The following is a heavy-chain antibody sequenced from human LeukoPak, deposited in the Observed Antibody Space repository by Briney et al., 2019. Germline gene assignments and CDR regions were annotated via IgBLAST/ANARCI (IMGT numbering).Heavy chain of an antibody. V-gene: IGHV1-3*01. J-gene: IGHJ4*02. CDR3: ASKSLDYGDYVR. D-gene: IGHD4-17*01. Sequence: ASVKVSCKASGYTFTSYAMHWVRQAPGQRLEWMGWINAGNGNTKYSQKFQGRVTIARDTSASTAYMELSSLRSEDTAVYYCASKSLDYGDYVRWGQGTLVTVSS. CDR1: GYTFTSYA. CDR2: INAGNGNT.